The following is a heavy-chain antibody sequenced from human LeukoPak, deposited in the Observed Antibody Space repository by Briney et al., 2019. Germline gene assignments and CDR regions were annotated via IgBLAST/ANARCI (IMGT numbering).Heavy chain of an antibody. J-gene: IGHJ4*02. CDR2: INHSGST. CDR3: ARGKWLRSSFDY. Sequence: SETLSLTRAVYGGSFSGYYWSWIRQPPGKGLEWIGEINHSGSTNYNPSLKSRVTISVDTSKNQFSLKLSSVTAADTAVYYCARGKWLRSSFDYWGQGTQVTVSS. V-gene: IGHV4-34*01. D-gene: IGHD5-12*01. CDR1: GGSFSGYY.